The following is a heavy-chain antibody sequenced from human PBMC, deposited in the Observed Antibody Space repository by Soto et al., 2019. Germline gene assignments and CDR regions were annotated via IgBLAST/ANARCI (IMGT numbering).Heavy chain of an antibody. Sequence: EVQLVESGGGLVKPGGSPRLSCAASGFSFSGYNMNWVRQAPGKGLEWVSSISGDSNYIYYADSVQGRFTISRDNAKNSVYLQMNSLRAEDTAVYYCARVVYFDRSAYGLWGQGTMVTVSS. CDR1: GFSFSGYN. V-gene: IGHV3-21*04. J-gene: IGHJ3*01. CDR3: ARVVYFDRSAYGL. D-gene: IGHD3-22*01. CDR2: ISGDSNYI.